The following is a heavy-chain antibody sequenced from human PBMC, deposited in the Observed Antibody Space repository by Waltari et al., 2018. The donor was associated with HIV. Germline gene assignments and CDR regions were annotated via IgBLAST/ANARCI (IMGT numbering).Heavy chain of an antibody. CDR1: GGSISSSSYY. CDR2: IYYSGST. J-gene: IGHJ5*02. V-gene: IGHV4-39*07. D-gene: IGHD6-13*01. CDR3: ARDSGRQLVRPYNWFDP. Sequence: QLQLQESGPGLVKPSETLSLTCTVSGGSISSSSYYWGWLRQPPGKGLEWIGSIYYSGSTYYNPSLKSRVTISVDTSKNQFSLKLSSVTAADTAVYYCARDSGRQLVRPYNWFDPWGQGTLVTVSS.